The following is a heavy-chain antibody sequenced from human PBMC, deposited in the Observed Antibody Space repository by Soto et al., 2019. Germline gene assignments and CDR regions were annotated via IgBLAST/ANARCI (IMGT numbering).Heavy chain of an antibody. Sequence: QAQLVQSGPEVKKPGASVKVSCKASGYSFTTYGFNWVRQAPGQGLEWMGWISVFNGNANYPQKFQGRVTVTTDTSTSTAYMELRSLRPDDTAVYYCARDRTPYDSSSYLWGQGTLVTVSS. J-gene: IGHJ4*02. D-gene: IGHD3-22*01. CDR3: ARDRTPYDSSSYL. CDR1: GYSFTTYG. CDR2: ISVFNGNA. V-gene: IGHV1-18*01.